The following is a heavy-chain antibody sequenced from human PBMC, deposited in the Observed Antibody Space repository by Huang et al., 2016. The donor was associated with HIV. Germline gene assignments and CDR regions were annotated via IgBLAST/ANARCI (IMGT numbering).Heavy chain of an antibody. J-gene: IGHJ3*02. CDR1: GGSFSGHY. D-gene: IGHD3-22*01. CDR2: ISDSGST. CDR3: ARMFKYDSGGYWGNDAFDI. Sequence: QVQLQQWGAELLKPSETLSLTCAVSGGSFSGHYWTWIRQPPGRGLEWIGEISDSGSTTYNPSLKSRVTISGDTSQSKFSLKLNSVTAADTAIYYCARMFKYDSGGYWGNDAFDIWGQGTMVTVSS. V-gene: IGHV4-34*02.